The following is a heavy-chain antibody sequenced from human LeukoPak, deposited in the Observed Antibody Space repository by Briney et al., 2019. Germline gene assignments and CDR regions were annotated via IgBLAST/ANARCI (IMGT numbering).Heavy chain of an antibody. J-gene: IGHJ4*02. V-gene: IGHV3-7*03. CDR2: IKQDGSEK. D-gene: IGHD5-12*01. Sequence: GGSLRLSCAASGFTFSSYWMSWVRQAPGKGLEWVANIKQDGSEKYYVDSVKGRFTISRDNAKNSLYLQMNSLKTEDTAVYYCTTDPDYSGYDPRFGYWGQGTLVTVSS. CDR1: GFTFSSYW. CDR3: TTDPDYSGYDPRFGY.